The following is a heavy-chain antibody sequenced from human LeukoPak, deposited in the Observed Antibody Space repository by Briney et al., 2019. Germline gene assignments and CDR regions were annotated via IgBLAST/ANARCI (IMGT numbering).Heavy chain of an antibody. CDR1: GYSFTSYW. CDR3: ARLLYYYDSSGYPEPIDAFDI. Sequence: GESLKISCKGSGYSFTSYWIGWVRQMPGKGLEWMGIIYPGDSDTRYSPSFQGQVTISADKSISTAYLQWSSLKASDTAMYYCARLLYYYDSSGYPEPIDAFDIWGQGTMVTVSS. D-gene: IGHD3-22*01. V-gene: IGHV5-51*01. J-gene: IGHJ3*02. CDR2: IYPGDSDT.